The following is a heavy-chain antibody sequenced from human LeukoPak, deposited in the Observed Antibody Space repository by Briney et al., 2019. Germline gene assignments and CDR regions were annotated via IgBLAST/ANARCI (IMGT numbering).Heavy chain of an antibody. CDR3: ARDAPYCGGDCYQY. D-gene: IGHD2-21*02. J-gene: IGHJ4*02. CDR1: GGSISNYY. V-gene: IGHV4-59*01. Sequence: SETLSLTCTVSGGSISNYYWGWIRQPPGKGLEWIGCIYYSGSTNYNPSLKSRVTISVDTSKNQFSLKPSSVTAADTAVYYCARDAPYCGGDCYQYWGQGTLVTVSS. CDR2: IYYSGST.